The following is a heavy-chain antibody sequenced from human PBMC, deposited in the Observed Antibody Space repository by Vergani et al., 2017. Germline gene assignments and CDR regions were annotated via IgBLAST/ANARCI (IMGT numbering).Heavy chain of an antibody. V-gene: IGHV3-30*18. Sequence: QVQLVESGGGVVQPGRSLRLSCAASGFTFSSYGMHWVRQAPGKGLEWVAVISYDGSNKYYADSVKGRFTISRDNSKNTLYLQMNSLRAEDTAVYYCAKEIAAAGREPSGVWGKGTTVTVSS. CDR2: ISYDGSNK. J-gene: IGHJ6*04. CDR3: AKEIAAAGREPSGV. CDR1: GFTFSSYG. D-gene: IGHD6-13*01.